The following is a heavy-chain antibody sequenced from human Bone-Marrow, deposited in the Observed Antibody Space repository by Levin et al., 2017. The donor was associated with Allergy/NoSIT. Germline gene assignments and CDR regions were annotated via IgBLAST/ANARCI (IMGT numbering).Heavy chain of an antibody. J-gene: IGHJ4*02. V-gene: IGHV3-30-3*01. D-gene: IGHD5-18*01. CDR1: GFTFSSYA. CDR3: ARDRDSYGPSVFDY. CDR2: ISYDGSNK. Sequence: GGSLRLSCAASGFTFSSYAMHWVRQAPGKGLEWVAVISYDGSNKYYADSVKGRFTISRDNSKNTLYLQMNSLRAEDTAVYYCARDRDSYGPSVFDYWGQGTLVTVSS.